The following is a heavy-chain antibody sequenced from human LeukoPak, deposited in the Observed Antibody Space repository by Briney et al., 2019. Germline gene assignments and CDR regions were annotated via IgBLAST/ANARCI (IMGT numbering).Heavy chain of an antibody. CDR1: VDSISSYY. CDR3: ARGKGFGY. J-gene: IGHJ4*02. V-gene: IGHV4-59*08. CDR2: IYYSGST. Sequence: PSETLSLTCTVSVDSISSYYWSWIRQSPGKGLEWIGYIYYSGSTYYNPSLTSRVTISVDTSKNQFSLRLTSATAADTAVYYCARGKGFGYWGQGTLVTVSS.